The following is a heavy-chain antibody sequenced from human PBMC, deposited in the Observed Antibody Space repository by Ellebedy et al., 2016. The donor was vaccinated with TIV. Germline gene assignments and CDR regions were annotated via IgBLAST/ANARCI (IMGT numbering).Heavy chain of an antibody. D-gene: IGHD1-7*01. CDR2: IWYDGSNK. V-gene: IGHV3-33*08. CDR1: GFTFSSYG. J-gene: IGHJ4*02. CDR3: ARDRPKDWNYRFDY. Sequence: PGGSLRLSCAASGFTFSSYGMHWVRQAPGKGLEWVAVIWYDGSNKYYADSVKGRFTISRDNSKNTLYLQMNSLRAEDTAVYYCARDRPKDWNYRFDYWGQGTLVTVSS.